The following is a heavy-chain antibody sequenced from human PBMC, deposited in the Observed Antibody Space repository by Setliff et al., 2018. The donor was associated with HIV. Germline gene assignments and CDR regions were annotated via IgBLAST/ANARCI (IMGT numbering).Heavy chain of an antibody. V-gene: IGHV4-39*07. CDR1: GGSISSNNYY. D-gene: IGHD2-21*02. CDR2: IFYSETVYYGGGT. CDR3: ARGVPLLPPHY. Sequence: TLSLTCTVSGGSISSNNYYWGWIRQPPGKGLEWIGSIFYSETVYYGGGTYYSPSLKSRVTISVDTSKSQFSLKLSSVTAADTAVYCCARGVPLLPPHYWGQGTLVTVSS. J-gene: IGHJ4*02.